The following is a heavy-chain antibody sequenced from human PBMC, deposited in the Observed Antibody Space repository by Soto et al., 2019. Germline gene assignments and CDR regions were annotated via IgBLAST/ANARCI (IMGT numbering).Heavy chain of an antibody. D-gene: IGHD4-17*01. CDR3: ARGGGYYGLEVAY. CDR2: IVVGSGNT. J-gene: IGHJ4*02. Sequence: SVKVSCKASGFTFTSSAVQWVRQARGQRLEWIGWIVVGSGNTNYAQKFQERVTITRDMSTSTAYMELSSLRSEDTAVYYCARGGGYYGLEVAYWGQGTLVTVSS. V-gene: IGHV1-58*01. CDR1: GFTFTSSA.